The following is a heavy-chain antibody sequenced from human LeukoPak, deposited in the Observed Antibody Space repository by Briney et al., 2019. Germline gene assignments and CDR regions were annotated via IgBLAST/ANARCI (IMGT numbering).Heavy chain of an antibody. CDR3: ARGGGFYGSGTTHFDY. V-gene: IGHV4-30-2*01. CDR2: IYRSGST. J-gene: IGHJ4*02. CDR1: GGSINSGSYG. D-gene: IGHD3-10*01. Sequence: SETLSLTCAVSGGSINSGSYGWSWIRQPPGKGLEWIGYIYRSGSTLYNPSLKSRVSITIDNSKNQFSLKLNSVTAADTAFYFCARGGGFYGSGTTHFDYWGQGALVTVSS.